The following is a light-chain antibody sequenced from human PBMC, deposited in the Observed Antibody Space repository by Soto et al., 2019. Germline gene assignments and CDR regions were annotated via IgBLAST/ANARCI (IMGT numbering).Light chain of an antibody. CDR1: QSISTE. CDR2: SAS. Sequence: EIVMTQSPATLSVSPGERATLSCRASQSISTELAWYQQKPGQPPRLLIYSASTRATGVPARFTGSGSGSEFTLTISGLQAEYFAVYYCQQGRNWPLTFGQGTKLEI. J-gene: IGKJ2*01. CDR3: QQGRNWPLT. V-gene: IGKV3-15*01.